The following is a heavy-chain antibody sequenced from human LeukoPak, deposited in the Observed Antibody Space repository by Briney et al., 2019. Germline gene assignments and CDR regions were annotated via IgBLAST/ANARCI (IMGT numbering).Heavy chain of an antibody. CDR3: ASGSSSWRIDY. Sequence: NPSETLSLTCTVSGGSISSSSYYWGWIRQPPGKGLEWIGSIYYSGSTYYNPYLKSRVTISVDTSKNQFSLKVSSVTAADTAVYYCASGSSSWRIDYWGQGTLVTVSS. D-gene: IGHD6-13*01. J-gene: IGHJ4*02. V-gene: IGHV4-39*01. CDR2: IYYSGST. CDR1: GGSISSSSYY.